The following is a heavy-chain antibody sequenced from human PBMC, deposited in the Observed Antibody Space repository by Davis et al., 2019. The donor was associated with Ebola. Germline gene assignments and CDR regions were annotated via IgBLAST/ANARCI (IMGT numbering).Heavy chain of an antibody. J-gene: IGHJ5*02. CDR1: GYTFTTYY. Sequence: ASVKVSCKPSGYTFTTYYMHWVRQAPGQGLEWMGVINPSGGGTTYAQKFHGRVTMTRDTSISTAYMELSRLRSDDTAVYYCARDGTRISMIVEDWFDPWGQGTLVTVSS. CDR3: ARDGTRISMIVEDWFDP. D-gene: IGHD3-22*01. V-gene: IGHV1-2*02. CDR2: INPSGGGT.